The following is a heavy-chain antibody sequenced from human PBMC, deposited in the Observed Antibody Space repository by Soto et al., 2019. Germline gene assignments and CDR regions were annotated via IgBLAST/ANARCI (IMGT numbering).Heavy chain of an antibody. CDR2: IYWDDDK. Sequence: QITLNESGPAQVKPRQTLTLTCTFSGFSLTTSGVGVGWIRQSPGKAPEGLALIYWDDDKRYSPSLKRRLTITKDTSKTQVVLTMADLDPADTATYYCAHRVLRTVFGLVTTTAIYFDFWGQGTPVAVSS. J-gene: IGHJ4*02. CDR1: GFSLTTSGVG. V-gene: IGHV2-5*02. D-gene: IGHD3-3*01. CDR3: AHRVLRTVFGLVTTTAIYFDF.